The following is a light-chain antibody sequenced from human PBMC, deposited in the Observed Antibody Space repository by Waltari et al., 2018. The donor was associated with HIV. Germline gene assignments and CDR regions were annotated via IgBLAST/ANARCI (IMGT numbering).Light chain of an antibody. V-gene: IGLV1-40*01. Sequence: QSVLTQPPSVSGAPGQRVTLSCTGSRSNIGAGFHVHWYQQLPGAAPKLVIYANNNRPSGVPDRFSGSKSGTSASLAITGLQAEDEADYYCQSYDNSLSGQVFGTGTKVTVL. J-gene: IGLJ1*01. CDR3: QSYDNSLSGQV. CDR2: ANN. CDR1: RSNIGAGFH.